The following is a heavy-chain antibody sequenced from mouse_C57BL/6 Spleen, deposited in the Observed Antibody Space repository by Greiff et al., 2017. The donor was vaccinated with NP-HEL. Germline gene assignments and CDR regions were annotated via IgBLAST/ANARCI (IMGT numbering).Heavy chain of an antibody. CDR1: GYTFTDYN. D-gene: IGHD1-1*01. CDR2: INPNNGGT. V-gene: IGHV1-18*01. J-gene: IGHJ3*01. Sequence: VQLQQSGPELVKPGASVKIPCKASGYTFTDYNMDWVKQSHGKSLEWIGDINPNNGGTIYNQKFKGKATLTVDKSSSTAYMELRSLTSEDTAVYYCARGNYYGSSSPWFAYWGQGTLVTVSA. CDR3: ARGNYYGSSSPWFAY.